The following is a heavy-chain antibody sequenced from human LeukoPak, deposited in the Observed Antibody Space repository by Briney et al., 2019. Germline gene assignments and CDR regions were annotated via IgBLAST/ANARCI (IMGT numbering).Heavy chain of an antibody. Sequence: PGRSLRLSCAASGFTFDDYAMHWVRQAPGKGLEWVSGISWNSGSIGYADSVKGRFTISRDNAKNSLYLQMNSLRAEDTAVYYCASVYCSGGSCYFDYWGQGTLVTVSS. D-gene: IGHD2-15*01. CDR1: GFTFDDYA. V-gene: IGHV3-9*01. CDR3: ASVYCSGGSCYFDY. J-gene: IGHJ4*02. CDR2: ISWNSGSI.